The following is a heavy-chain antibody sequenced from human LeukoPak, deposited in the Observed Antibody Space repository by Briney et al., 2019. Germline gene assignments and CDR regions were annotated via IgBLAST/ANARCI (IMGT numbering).Heavy chain of an antibody. CDR1: GYTFAGYY. Sequence: ASVKVSCKASGYTFAGYYMHWVRQAPGQGLEWMGWINPNSGGTNYAQKIQGRVTMTRDTSISTAYMELSRLRSDDTAVYYCARSMRYYDSSGPLYNYWGQGTLVTVSS. CDR3: ARSMRYYDSSGPLYNY. V-gene: IGHV1-2*02. D-gene: IGHD3-22*01. CDR2: INPNSGGT. J-gene: IGHJ4*02.